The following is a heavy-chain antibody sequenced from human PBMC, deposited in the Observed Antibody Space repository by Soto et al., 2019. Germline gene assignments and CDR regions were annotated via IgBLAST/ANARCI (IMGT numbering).Heavy chain of an antibody. Sequence: QVQLVESGGGVVQPGRSLRLSCAASGFTFSSYAMHWVRQAPGKGLEWVAVISYDGSNKYYADSVKGRFTISRDNSKNTLYLQMNSLSAEDTAVYYCAREHSSSWPYYYYGMDVWGQGTTVTVSS. V-gene: IGHV3-30-3*01. CDR1: GFTFSSYA. CDR2: ISYDGSNK. CDR3: AREHSSSWPYYYYGMDV. D-gene: IGHD6-13*01. J-gene: IGHJ6*02.